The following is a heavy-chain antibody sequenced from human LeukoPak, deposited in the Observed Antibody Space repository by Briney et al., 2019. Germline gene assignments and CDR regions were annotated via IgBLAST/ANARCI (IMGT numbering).Heavy chain of an antibody. CDR1: GFTFSSYA. CDR3: AGGSSWYRGIDY. CDR2: ISSNGGST. J-gene: IGHJ4*02. V-gene: IGHV3-64*01. D-gene: IGHD6-13*01. Sequence: GGSLRLSCAASGFTFSSYAMHWVRQAPGKGLEYVSGISSNGGSTYYANSVKGRFTVSRDNSKNTLYLQMGSLRAEDMGVYYCAGGSSWYRGIDYWGQGTLVTVSS.